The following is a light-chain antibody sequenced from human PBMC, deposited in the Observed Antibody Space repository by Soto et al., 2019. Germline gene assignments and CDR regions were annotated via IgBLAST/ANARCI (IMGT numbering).Light chain of an antibody. CDR1: QSVSSH. V-gene: IGKV3-15*01. J-gene: IGKJ4*01. Sequence: VRAQTPATQSLSPGERATLSCRASQSVSSHLARSQQKPGQPPRPLISGASTRDTGTTATLRGSGSGKEFPIPISSLQSEDVATYYCQKYNSAPLTFGGGIKVEIK. CDR2: GAS. CDR3: QKYNSAPLT.